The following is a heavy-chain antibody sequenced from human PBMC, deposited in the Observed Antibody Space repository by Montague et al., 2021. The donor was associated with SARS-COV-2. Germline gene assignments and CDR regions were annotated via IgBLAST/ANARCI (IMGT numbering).Heavy chain of an antibody. Sequence: SETLSLTCIVSVGSISNYYWTWIRQPPGKGLEWIGYIYDSGSANYNPSFKSRSTISVDTSNNQFSLRLSSVTAADTAVYYCARAYCGGDYHVGSWGQGILVTVSA. D-gene: IGHD2-21*02. CDR3: ARAYCGGDYHVGS. CDR1: VGSISNYY. V-gene: IGHV4-59*01. J-gene: IGHJ5*02. CDR2: IYDSGSA.